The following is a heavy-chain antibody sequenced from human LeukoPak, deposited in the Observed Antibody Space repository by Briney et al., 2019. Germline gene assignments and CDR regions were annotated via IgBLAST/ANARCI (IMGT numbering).Heavy chain of an antibody. Sequence: PSETLSLTCSVSGGSISSNTYYWVWIRQPPGKGLEWIGNVYYRGNTYYNPSLKSRVTISVDTSKNQFSLKLSSVNAADTAVYYCARHRYLWPNYWYFDLWGRGTLVTVSS. CDR2: VYYRGNT. CDR1: GGSISSNTYY. J-gene: IGHJ2*01. CDR3: ARHRYLWPNYWYFDL. V-gene: IGHV4-39*07. D-gene: IGHD1-14*01.